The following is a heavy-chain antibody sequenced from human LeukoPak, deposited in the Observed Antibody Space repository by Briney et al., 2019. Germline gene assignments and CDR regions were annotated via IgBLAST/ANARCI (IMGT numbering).Heavy chain of an antibody. CDR2: IYSGGST. Sequence: PGGSLRLSCAASGFTVSSNYMSWVRQAPGKGLEWVSVIYSGGSTYYADSVKGRFTISRGNSKNTLYLQMNSLRAEDTAVYYCARSTVVTGRYYYYYMDVWGKGTTVTVS. CDR1: GFTVSSNY. V-gene: IGHV3-53*01. J-gene: IGHJ6*03. CDR3: ARSTVVTGRYYYYYMDV. D-gene: IGHD4-23*01.